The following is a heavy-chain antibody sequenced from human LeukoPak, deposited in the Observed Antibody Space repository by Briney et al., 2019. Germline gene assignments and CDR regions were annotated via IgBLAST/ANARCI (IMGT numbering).Heavy chain of an antibody. D-gene: IGHD3-3*01. Sequence: PGGSLRLSCAASGFTFSSYAMSWVRQAPGKGLEWVSAISGSGGSTYYADSVKGRFTISRDNSKNTLYLQMNSLRAEDTAVYYYAKHLRFLLPFDYMDVWGKGTTVTVSS. CDR3: AKHLRFLLPFDYMDV. V-gene: IGHV3-23*01. J-gene: IGHJ6*03. CDR2: ISGSGGST. CDR1: GFTFSSYA.